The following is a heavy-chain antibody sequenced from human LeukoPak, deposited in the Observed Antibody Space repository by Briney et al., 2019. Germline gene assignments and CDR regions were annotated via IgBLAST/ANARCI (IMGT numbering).Heavy chain of an antibody. D-gene: IGHD3-22*01. CDR2: IKPSGGDT. J-gene: IGHJ3*01. V-gene: IGHV1-46*01. Sequence: ASVKVSCKASGYTFTDYYIHWVRQAPGQGLDWMGIIKPSGGDTNYAQKFQGRVTMTRDVSSTTVCLDLSSLRSDDTAIYFCARDKTDNYFDSSGETDTFDVWGQGTVVSVSS. CDR1: GYTFTDYY. CDR3: ARDKTDNYFDSSGETDTFDV.